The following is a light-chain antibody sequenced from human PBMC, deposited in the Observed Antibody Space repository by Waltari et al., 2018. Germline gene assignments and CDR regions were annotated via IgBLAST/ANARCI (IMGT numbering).Light chain of an antibody. CDR1: QSVARNY. J-gene: IGKJ1*01. V-gene: IGKV3-20*01. CDR2: GAS. Sequence: EIVLTQSPGTLSLSPGERATLSCRAGQSVARNYLNWYQQKPGQAPRLLIYGASSRATGIPDRFSGSGSGTDFTLTISRLEPDDFAVYYCQVYDMSPSWTFGQGTRVEIK. CDR3: QVYDMSPSWT.